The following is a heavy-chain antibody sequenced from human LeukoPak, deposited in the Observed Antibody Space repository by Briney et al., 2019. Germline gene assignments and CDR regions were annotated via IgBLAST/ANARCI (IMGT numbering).Heavy chain of an antibody. Sequence: GASVKVSCKASGGTFRSYAISWVRQAPGQGLEWMGRIIPILSIANYAQKFQGRVTITADKSTNTAYMELSSLRSEDTAVYYCARDNKEYSSSLRDCGYWGQGTLVTVSS. CDR2: IIPILSIA. D-gene: IGHD6-6*01. J-gene: IGHJ4*02. CDR3: ARDNKEYSSSLRDCGY. CDR1: GGTFRSYA. V-gene: IGHV1-69*04.